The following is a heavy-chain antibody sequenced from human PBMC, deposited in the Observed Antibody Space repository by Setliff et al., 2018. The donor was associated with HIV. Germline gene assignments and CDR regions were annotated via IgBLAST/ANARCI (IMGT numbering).Heavy chain of an antibody. J-gene: IGHJ4*02. CDR2: IFYSGNT. CDR3: ARGGRWLVH. Sequence: PSETLSLTCTVSGDSISSTGYFWGWIRQPPGKGLEWIGNIFYSGNTFYNPSLKSRVTISVDTSKNQFSLQLSSVTATDASVYYCARGGRWLVHWGQGALVTVSS. CDR1: GDSISSTGYF. V-gene: IGHV4-39*01. D-gene: IGHD6-19*01.